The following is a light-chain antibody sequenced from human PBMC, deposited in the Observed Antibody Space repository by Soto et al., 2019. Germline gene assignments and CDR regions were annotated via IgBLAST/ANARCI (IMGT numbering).Light chain of an antibody. V-gene: IGLV2-14*01. CDR2: DVS. J-gene: IGLJ2*01. CDR3: SSYTSSSTHVV. CDR1: SSDVGGYNY. Sequence: QSALTQPASVSGSPGQSITISCTGTSSDVGGYNYVSWYQQHPGKAPKLMIFDVSNRPSGFSNRFSGSKSTNTASLTISGLQAEDEADYYRSSYTSSSTHVVFGGGTKVTVL.